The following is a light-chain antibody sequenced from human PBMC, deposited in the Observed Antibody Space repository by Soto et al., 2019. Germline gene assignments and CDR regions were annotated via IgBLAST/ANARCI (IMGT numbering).Light chain of an antibody. J-gene: IGLJ2*01. CDR1: SSDVGGYDY. CDR2: EVS. CDR3: TSYTSSSSYVV. Sequence: QSALTQPDSVSGSPGQSITISCTGTSSDVGGYDYVSWYQQHPVKAPKLMIYEVSNRPSGVSNRFSGSNSGNTAYLTISGLQAEDEADYYCTSYTSSSSYVVFGGGSKLTV. V-gene: IGLV2-14*01.